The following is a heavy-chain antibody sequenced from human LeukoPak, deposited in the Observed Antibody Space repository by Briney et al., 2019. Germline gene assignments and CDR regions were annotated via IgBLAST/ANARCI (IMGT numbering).Heavy chain of an antibody. J-gene: IGHJ4*02. CDR3: ANIRTRGAVAVLD. D-gene: IGHD6-19*01. V-gene: IGHV4-39*01. CDR1: GGSISSSSYY. Sequence: SETLSLTCTVSGGSISSSSYYWGWIRQPPGKGLEWIGSIYYSGGTYYNPSLKSRVTISVDTSKNQFSVKLSSVTAADTAVYYCANIRTRGAVAVLDWGQGTLVTVSS. CDR2: IYYSGGT.